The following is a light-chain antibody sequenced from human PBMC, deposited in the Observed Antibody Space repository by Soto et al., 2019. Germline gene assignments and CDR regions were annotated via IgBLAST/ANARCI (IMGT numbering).Light chain of an antibody. Sequence: EVVVTQSPDTLSLSPGETATLSCRASQSVSSSVAWYQHKPGQSPRLVVYSGDKRAPGIPPRFSGSGSGTDFTLTISSLESDDFAIYYCQQRYNWLRAFGPGTKVDIK. V-gene: IGKV3-11*01. J-gene: IGKJ1*01. CDR1: QSVSSS. CDR3: QQRYNWLRA. CDR2: SGD.